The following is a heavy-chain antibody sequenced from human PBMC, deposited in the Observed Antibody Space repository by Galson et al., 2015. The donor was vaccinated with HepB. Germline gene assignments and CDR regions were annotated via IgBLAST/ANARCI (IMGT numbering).Heavy chain of an antibody. V-gene: IGHV5-10-1*01. Sequence: QSGAEVKKPGESLRISCKGSGYSFTSYWISWVRQMPGKGLEWMGRIDPSDSYTNYSPSFQGHVTISADKSISTAYLQWSSLKASDTAMYYCARHVPDGHILDRYSGSYYSAGYYYGMDVWGQGTTVTVSS. CDR3: ARHVPDGHILDRYSGSYYSAGYYYGMDV. CDR1: GYSFTSYW. D-gene: IGHD1-26*01. CDR2: IDPSDSYT. J-gene: IGHJ6*02.